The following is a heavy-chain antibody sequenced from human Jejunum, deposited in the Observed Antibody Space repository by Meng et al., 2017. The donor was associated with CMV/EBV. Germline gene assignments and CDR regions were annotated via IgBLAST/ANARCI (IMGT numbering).Heavy chain of an antibody. J-gene: IGHJ6*02. D-gene: IGHD2-21*01. CDR2: IKQDGGER. CDR3: ARQKCGGDCDMDV. CDR1: GFTFSSSW. Sequence: SGFTFSSSWMIWVRQVSGKGLEWVANIKQDGGERYYVESVKGRFTISRNNAKNSLFLQMDGLRAEDTAVYYCARQKCGGDCDMDVWGQGTTVTVSS. V-gene: IGHV3-7*01.